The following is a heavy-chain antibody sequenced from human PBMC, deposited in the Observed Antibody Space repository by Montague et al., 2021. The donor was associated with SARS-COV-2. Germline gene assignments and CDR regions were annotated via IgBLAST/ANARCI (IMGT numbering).Heavy chain of an antibody. J-gene: IGHJ6*02. CDR2: ITSDGGII. Sequence: SLRLSCAASGFIFSSYEMNWVRQAPGKGLEWVSYITSDGGIIYYADFVEGRFTISRDNAKNSLYLHMNSLRVGDTAVYYCATLARGLFDHGMDVWGQGTTVTVSS. CDR3: ATLARGLFDHGMDV. D-gene: IGHD3-10*01. V-gene: IGHV3-48*03. CDR1: GFIFSSYE.